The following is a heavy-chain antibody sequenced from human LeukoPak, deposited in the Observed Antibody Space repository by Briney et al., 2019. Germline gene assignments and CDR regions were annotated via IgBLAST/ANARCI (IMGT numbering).Heavy chain of an antibody. Sequence: GESPKISFKGSGYRFTSYWIGWGRPRPGKGLEGMGIIYPGDSDTRYSPSFQGQVTISADKCISTLYLQWSSLKASDTAMYYCARHYSSGWYGDWFDPWGQGTLVSLSS. CDR1: GYRFTSYW. J-gene: IGHJ5*02. CDR2: IYPGDSDT. D-gene: IGHD6-19*01. V-gene: IGHV5-51*01. CDR3: ARHYSSGWYGDWFDP.